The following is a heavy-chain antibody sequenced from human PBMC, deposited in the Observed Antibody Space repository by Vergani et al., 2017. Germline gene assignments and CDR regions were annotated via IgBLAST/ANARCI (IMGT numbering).Heavy chain of an antibody. J-gene: IGHJ6*02. Sequence: EVQLVESGGGLVQPGRSLRLSCTASGFTFGDYAMSWVRQAPGKGLEWVGFIRSKAYGGTTEYAASVKGRFTISRDDSKSIAYLQMNSLKTEDTAVYYCTRVKMVRGVIAPYYYYGMDVWGQGTTVTVSS. CDR3: TRVKMVRGVIAPYYYYGMDV. D-gene: IGHD3-10*01. V-gene: IGHV3-49*04. CDR2: IRSKAYGGTT. CDR1: GFTFGDYA.